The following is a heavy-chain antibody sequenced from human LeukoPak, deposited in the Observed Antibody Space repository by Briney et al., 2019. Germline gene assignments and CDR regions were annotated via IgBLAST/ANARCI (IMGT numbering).Heavy chain of an antibody. D-gene: IGHD1-26*01. CDR3: ARDTLALVGATVVEEY. CDR2: ISTYNGNT. Sequence: GASVKVSCKASGYTYTSYGISWVRQAPGQGLEWMGWISTYNGNTNYAQNLQGRVTMTTDTSTSTAYMELRSLRSDDTAVYYCARDTLALVGATVVEEYWGQGTLVTVSS. J-gene: IGHJ4*02. CDR1: GYTYTSYG. V-gene: IGHV1-18*01.